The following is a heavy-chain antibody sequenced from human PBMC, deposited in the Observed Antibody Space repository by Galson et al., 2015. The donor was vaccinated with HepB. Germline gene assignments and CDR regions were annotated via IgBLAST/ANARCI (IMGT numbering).Heavy chain of an antibody. CDR2: ISSSSSYI. CDR1: GFTFSSYS. CDR3: AGRGGANLDY. V-gene: IGHV3-21*01. Sequence: SLRLSCAASGFTFSSYSMNWVRQAPGKGLDWVSSISSSSSYIYYADSVKGRFTISRDNAKNSLYLQMNSLRAEDTAVYYCAGRGGANLDYWGQGTLVTVSS. D-gene: IGHD1-26*01. J-gene: IGHJ4*02.